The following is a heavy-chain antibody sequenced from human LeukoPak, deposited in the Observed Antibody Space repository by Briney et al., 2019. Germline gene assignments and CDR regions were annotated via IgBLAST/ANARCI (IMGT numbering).Heavy chain of an antibody. Sequence: GGSLRLSCAASGFTFSSYSMNWVRQAPGKGLEWVSYISSSSSTIYYADSVKGRFTISRDNTKNTLYLQINSLRAEDTAMYYCARDTNWGSTHYWGQGTLVTVSS. CDR3: ARDTNWGSTHY. V-gene: IGHV3-48*01. CDR2: ISSSSSTI. CDR1: GFTFSSYS. J-gene: IGHJ4*02. D-gene: IGHD7-27*01.